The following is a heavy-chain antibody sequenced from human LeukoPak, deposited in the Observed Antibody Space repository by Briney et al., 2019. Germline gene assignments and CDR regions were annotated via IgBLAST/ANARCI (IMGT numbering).Heavy chain of an antibody. CDR1: VYTFTGYY. D-gene: IGHD6-13*01. Sequence: GASVKVSCKASVYTFTGYYMHWVRQAPGQGLEWMGWINPNTGGTNYAQKFQGRVTMTRGTSISTAYMELSRLRSDDTDVYYCARSPREYSSSWYLPFDYWGQGTLVTVSS. J-gene: IGHJ4*02. V-gene: IGHV1-2*02. CDR2: INPNTGGT. CDR3: ARSPREYSSSWYLPFDY.